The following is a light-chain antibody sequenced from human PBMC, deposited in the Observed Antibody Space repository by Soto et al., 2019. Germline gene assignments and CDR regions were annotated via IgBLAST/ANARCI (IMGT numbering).Light chain of an antibody. CDR2: SNT. V-gene: IGLV1-47*01. CDR1: SSNMGSNS. Sequence: QSVLTQPPSASGTPGQRVTISCSGSSSNMGSNSVHWYKQLPGTAPKLLIYSNTQRPSGVPDRFSGSKSGTSASLAISGLRSEDEADYYCAAWDDSLSGVVFGGGTQLTVL. J-gene: IGLJ2*01. CDR3: AAWDDSLSGVV.